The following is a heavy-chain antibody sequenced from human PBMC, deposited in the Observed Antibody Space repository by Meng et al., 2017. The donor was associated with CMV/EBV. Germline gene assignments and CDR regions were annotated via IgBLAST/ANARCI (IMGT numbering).Heavy chain of an antibody. CDR2: ISSSGSTI. D-gene: IGHD3-22*01. J-gene: IGHJ3*02. V-gene: IGHV3-11*04. CDR3: ARDRLPSYYYDSSGRNAFDI. Sequence: GESLKISCAASGFTFSDYYMSWIRQAPGKGLEWVSYISSSGSTIYYADSVKGRFTISRDNAKNSLYLQMNSLRAEDTAVYYCARDRLPSYYYDSSGRNAFDIWGQGTMVTVSS. CDR1: GFTFSDYY.